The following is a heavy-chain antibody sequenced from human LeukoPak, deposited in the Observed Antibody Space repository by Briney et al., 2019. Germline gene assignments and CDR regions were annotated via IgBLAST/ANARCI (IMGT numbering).Heavy chain of an antibody. CDR3: ARGGGRYYGHVDAFDI. CDR2: INPNSGGT. J-gene: IGHJ3*02. Sequence: ASVKVSCKASGYTFTCYYMHWVRQAPGQGLEWMGWINPNSGGTNYAQKFQGRVTMTRDTSISTAYMELSRLRSDDTAVYYCARGGGRYYGHVDAFDIWGQGTMVTASS. CDR1: GYTFTCYY. D-gene: IGHD3-22*01. V-gene: IGHV1-2*02.